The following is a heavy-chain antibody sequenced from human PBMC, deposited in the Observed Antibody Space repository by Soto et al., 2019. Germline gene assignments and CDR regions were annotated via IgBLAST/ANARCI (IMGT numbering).Heavy chain of an antibody. CDR3: ARDQSWLDTSIAPNYYYGLDV. Sequence: VQLVESGGGLVKPGGSLRLSCAASGFTFSDYTMHWVRQAPGKGPEWISSITGSGDYIYYADSVKGRFSISRDNGQNSLFLQMNSLRAEDTAVFYCARDQSWLDTSIAPNYYYGLDVWGQGTTVTVSS. D-gene: IGHD5-12*01. J-gene: IGHJ6*02. V-gene: IGHV3-21*01. CDR1: GFTFSDYT. CDR2: ITGSGDYI.